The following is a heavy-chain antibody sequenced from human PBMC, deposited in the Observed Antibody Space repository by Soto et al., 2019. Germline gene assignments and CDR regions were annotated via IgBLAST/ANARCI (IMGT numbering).Heavy chain of an antibody. CDR2: ISAYNGNT. J-gene: IGHJ6*02. D-gene: IGHD3-3*01. Sequence: ASVKVSCKASGYTFTSYGISWVRQAPGQGLEWMGWISAYNGNTNYAQKLQGRVTMTTDTSTSTAYMELRSLRSDDTAVYYCARYSGDYDFWSGSAYYYGMDVWGQGTTVTVSS. CDR3: ARYSGDYDFWSGSAYYYGMDV. CDR1: GYTFTSYG. V-gene: IGHV1-18*01.